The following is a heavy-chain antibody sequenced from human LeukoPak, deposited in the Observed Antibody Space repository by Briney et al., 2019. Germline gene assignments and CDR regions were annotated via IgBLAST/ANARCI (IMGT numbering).Heavy chain of an antibody. V-gene: IGHV4-59*05. Sequence: PSETLSLTCTVSGDFITAYYWSWIRQPPGKGLEWIGSIYYSGSTYYNPSLKSRVTISVDTSKNQFSLKLSSVTAADTAVYYCARQIDPWAPLDPWGQGTLVTVSS. CDR3: ARQIDPWAPLDP. D-gene: IGHD3-9*01. J-gene: IGHJ5*02. CDR2: IYYSGST. CDR1: GDFITAYY.